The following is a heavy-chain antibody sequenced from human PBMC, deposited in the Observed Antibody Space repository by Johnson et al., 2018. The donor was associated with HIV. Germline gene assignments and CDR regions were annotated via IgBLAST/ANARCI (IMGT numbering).Heavy chain of an antibody. J-gene: IGHJ3*02. CDR2: ISCSGGRT. Sequence: QVQLVESGGGLVKPGGSLRLSCAASGFTFSDYYMSWIRQAPGKGLEWVSAISCSGGRTYYGDSVKGRFTISRDNSKNTLYLQINSLRPEDTSVYYCARLPSGYSRDDLDIWGQGTIVTVSS. V-gene: IGHV3-11*04. CDR1: GFTFSDYY. CDR3: ARLPSGYSRDDLDI. D-gene: IGHD5-18*01.